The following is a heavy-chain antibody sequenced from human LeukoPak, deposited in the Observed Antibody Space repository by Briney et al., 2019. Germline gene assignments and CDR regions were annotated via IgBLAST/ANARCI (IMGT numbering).Heavy chain of an antibody. CDR3: ARGPVVPAAMSLFDI. CDR1: GGSFSGYY. V-gene: IGHV4-34*01. CDR2: INHSGST. Sequence: SETLSLTCAVYGGSFSGYYWSWIRQPPGKGLEWIGEINHSGSTNYNPSLKSRVTISVDTSKSQFSLKLSSVTAADTAVYYCARGPVVPAAMSLFDIWGQGTMVTVSS. D-gene: IGHD2-2*01. J-gene: IGHJ3*02.